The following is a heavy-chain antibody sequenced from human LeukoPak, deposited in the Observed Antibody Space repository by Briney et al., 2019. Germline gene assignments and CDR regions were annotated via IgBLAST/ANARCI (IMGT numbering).Heavy chain of an antibody. CDR2: AHYSGST. Sequence: SETLSLTCTVSGGSISSSCCSWGWIRQPPGKGLEWIGSAHYSGSTYYNPSLKSRVTISVDTSKNQFSLKLSSVTAADTAVYYCARLTGTYYYYYMDVWGKGTRSPSP. D-gene: IGHD1-7*01. CDR3: ARLTGTYYYYYMDV. V-gene: IGHV4-39*07. J-gene: IGHJ6*03. CDR1: GGSISSSCCS.